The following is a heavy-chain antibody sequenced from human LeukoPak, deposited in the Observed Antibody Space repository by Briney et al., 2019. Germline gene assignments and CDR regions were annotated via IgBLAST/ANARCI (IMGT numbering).Heavy chain of an antibody. V-gene: IGHV4-59*01. Sequence: SETLSLTCTVSGTAISGYYWSWIRQPPGKGLEWIGYIYNTESIYYNPSLKSRVTISVHTSKNQFSLKLSSVTAADTAVYYCARASIYYDILTGYYRGSATFDYWGQGTLVTVSS. CDR2: IYNTESI. D-gene: IGHD3-9*01. CDR1: GTAISGYY. CDR3: ARASIYYDILTGYYRGSATFDY. J-gene: IGHJ4*02.